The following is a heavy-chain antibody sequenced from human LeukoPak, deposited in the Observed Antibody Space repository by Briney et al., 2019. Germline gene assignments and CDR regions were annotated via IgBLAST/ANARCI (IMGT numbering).Heavy chain of an antibody. D-gene: IGHD2-15*01. CDR1: GFTFSSYS. CDR3: ARGWLQLATAFDY. J-gene: IGHJ4*02. V-gene: IGHV3-21*01. Sequence: PGGSLRLSCAASGFTFSSYSMNWVRQAPGKGLEWVSSISSSSSYIYYADSVKGRFTISRDNAKNSLYLQMNSLRAEDTAVYYCARGWLQLATAFDYCGQGTPVTVSS. CDR2: ISSSSSYI.